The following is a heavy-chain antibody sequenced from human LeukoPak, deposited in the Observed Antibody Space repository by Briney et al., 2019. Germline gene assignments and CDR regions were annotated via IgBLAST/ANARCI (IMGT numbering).Heavy chain of an antibody. CDR2: ISGSGGST. Sequence: PGGSLRLSCAASGCTFSSYAMSWVRQAPGKGLEWVSAISGSGGSTYYADSVKGRFTISRDNSKNTLYLQMNSLRAEDTAVYYCAKCPWFFGGSYYFDYWGQGTLVTVSS. J-gene: IGHJ4*02. D-gene: IGHD3-10*01. CDR3: AKCPWFFGGSYYFDY. V-gene: IGHV3-23*01. CDR1: GCTFSSYA.